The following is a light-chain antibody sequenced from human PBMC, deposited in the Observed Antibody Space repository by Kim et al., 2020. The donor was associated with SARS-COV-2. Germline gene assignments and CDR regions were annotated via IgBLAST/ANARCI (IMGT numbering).Light chain of an antibody. V-gene: IGLV10-54*01. CDR3: SAWDNSLSAWV. CDR1: SKNVGNQG. Sequence: RQTATLTCTGNSKNVGNQGATWLQQQQGHPPKLLSYRNNNRPSGISERLSASRSGNTASLTITGLQPEDEGDYYCSAWDNSLSAWVFGGGTQLTVL. J-gene: IGLJ3*02. CDR2: RNN.